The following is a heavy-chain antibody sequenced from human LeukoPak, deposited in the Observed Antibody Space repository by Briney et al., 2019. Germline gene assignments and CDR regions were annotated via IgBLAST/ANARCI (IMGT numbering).Heavy chain of an antibody. CDR2: ISAYNGNT. J-gene: IGHJ4*02. Sequence: ASVKLSCKASGYTFTNYGITWVRQAPGQGLDWMGWISAYNGNTNYAQKLQGRVTMTTDTSTSTAYLELRRLRSDDTAVYYCARDLIGFGELSVYWGQGTLVTVSS. CDR3: ARDLIGFGELSVY. V-gene: IGHV1-18*01. CDR1: GYTFTNYG. D-gene: IGHD3-10*01.